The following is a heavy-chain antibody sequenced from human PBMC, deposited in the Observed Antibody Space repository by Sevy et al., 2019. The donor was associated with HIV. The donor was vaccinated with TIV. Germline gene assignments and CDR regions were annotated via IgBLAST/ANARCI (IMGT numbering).Heavy chain of an antibody. CDR1: GFTFSSYA. Sequence: GGSLRLPCAASGFTFSSYAMTWVRQAPGKGLDWVSSMTGSGSITYYGDSVKGRFTISRDNSKNTLYLQMNNLRVEDTALYYCAKDGLHSGDFEYFQDWGQGTLVTVSS. CDR2: MTGSGSIT. CDR3: AKDGLHSGDFEYFQD. D-gene: IGHD2-21*02. V-gene: IGHV3-23*01. J-gene: IGHJ1*01.